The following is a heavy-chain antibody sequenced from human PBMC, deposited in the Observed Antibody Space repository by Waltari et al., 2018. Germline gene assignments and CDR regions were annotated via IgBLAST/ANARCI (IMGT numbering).Heavy chain of an antibody. CDR2: INTGNDKT. D-gene: IGHD2-21*02. V-gene: IGHV1-3*04. J-gene: IGHJ4*02. CDR1: GYTFSVNP. Sequence: QVHLVQSGAEVKKPGASVKVSCKASGYTFSVNPIHWVRQAPGQSLEWMGWINTGNDKTRYSQSFQGRVTFTRDTSASTAFMELSSLISDDTAVYFCVREVTRGGGSFDSWGQGTQVTVSS. CDR3: VREVTRGGGSFDS.